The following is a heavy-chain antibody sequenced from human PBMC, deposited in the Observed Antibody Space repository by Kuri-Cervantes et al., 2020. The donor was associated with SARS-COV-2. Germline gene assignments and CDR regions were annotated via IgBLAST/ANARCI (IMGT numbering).Heavy chain of an antibody. J-gene: IGHJ4*02. CDR3: ARDQDFHSRSWYRTMDY. V-gene: IGHV1-69*13. CDR2: IIPIFGTA. Sequence: SVKVSRMASGGTFSSYAVSAVRQAPGQGLEWMGGIIPIFGTANYAQKFQGRVTITADESTSTGYMELTSLTPDDTAVYYCARDQDFHSRSWYRTMDYWGQGTLVTVSS. D-gene: IGHD6-13*01. CDR1: GGTFSSYA.